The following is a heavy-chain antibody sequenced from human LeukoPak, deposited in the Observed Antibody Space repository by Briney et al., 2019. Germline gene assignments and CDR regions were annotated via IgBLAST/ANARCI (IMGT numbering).Heavy chain of an antibody. CDR1: GFTFSSYA. V-gene: IGHV3-23*01. D-gene: IGHD2-15*01. CDR3: AKTSVGEGRIIGSGYFDN. CDR2: NSGSGGGT. Sequence: GGSLRLSCAASGFTFSSYAMSWVRQAPEKGLEWVSTNSGSGGGTYYADSVKGRFTISRDDSKNTLYLQKNSLRAEDTAVYYCAKTSVGEGRIIGSGYFDNWGQGTLVTVSS. J-gene: IGHJ4*02.